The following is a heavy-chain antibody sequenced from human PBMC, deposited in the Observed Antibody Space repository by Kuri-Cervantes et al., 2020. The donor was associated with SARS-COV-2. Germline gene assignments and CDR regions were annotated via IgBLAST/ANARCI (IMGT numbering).Heavy chain of an antibody. CDR3: AKSSSSWYNNWFDP. V-gene: IGHV1-69*04. J-gene: IGHJ5*02. D-gene: IGHD6-13*01. CDR1: GYIFTSYD. CDR2: IIPILGIA. Sequence: SVKVSCKASGYIFTSYDISWVRQAPGQGLEWMGRIIPILGIANYAQKFQGRVTITADKSTSTAYLELSSLRSEDTAVYYCAKSSSSWYNNWFDPWGQGTLVTVSS.